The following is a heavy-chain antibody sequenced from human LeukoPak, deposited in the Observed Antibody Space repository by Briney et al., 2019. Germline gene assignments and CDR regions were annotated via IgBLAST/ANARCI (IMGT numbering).Heavy chain of an antibody. D-gene: IGHD4-17*01. Sequence: GGSLRLSCAASGFTFDDYAMHWVRQAPGKGLEWVSAIKGRFTISRDNSKNTLYLQMNSLRAEDTAVYYCAKEYGDFPFDYWGQGTLVTVSS. J-gene: IGHJ4*02. CDR1: GFTFDDYA. CDR2: I. CDR3: AKEYGDFPFDY. V-gene: IGHV3-23*01.